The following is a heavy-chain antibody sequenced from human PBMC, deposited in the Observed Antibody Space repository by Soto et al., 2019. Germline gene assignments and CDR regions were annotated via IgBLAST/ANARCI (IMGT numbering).Heavy chain of an antibody. CDR1: GGSINNYW. D-gene: IGHD3-10*01. CDR3: ARDIGSYAYGEGY. J-gene: IGHJ4*02. V-gene: IGHV4-4*07. Sequence: SETLSLTCSVSGGSINNYWWSWIRQPAGKGLEWIGRVYSSGTTDYNPSLNSRATMSVETSKNQFSLKLSSVTAADTAVYYCARDIGSYAYGEGYWGQGIQVT. CDR2: VYSSGTT.